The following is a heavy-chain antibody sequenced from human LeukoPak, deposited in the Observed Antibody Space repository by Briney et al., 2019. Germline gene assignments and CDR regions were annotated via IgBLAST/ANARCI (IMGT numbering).Heavy chain of an antibody. Sequence: QAGGSLRLSCAASGFTFSTYTIHWVRQVPGKGLMWVSRINNDGRSTTYADSVKGRFTISRDNAKDTLYLQMNSLRAEDTAVYYCARDGGGSSGYYWGLGYWGQGTLVTVSS. CDR1: GFTFSTYT. D-gene: IGHD3-22*01. CDR2: INNDGRST. J-gene: IGHJ4*02. V-gene: IGHV3-74*01. CDR3: ARDGGGSSGYYWGLGY.